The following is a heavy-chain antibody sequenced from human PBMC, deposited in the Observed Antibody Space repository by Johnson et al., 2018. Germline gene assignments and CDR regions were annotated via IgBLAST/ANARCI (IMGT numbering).Heavy chain of an antibody. Sequence: VQLVQSGGGLVQPGGSLRLSCAASGFTFSTYAMTWVRQAPGKGLEWVSALSGSGYSTYYADSVKGRFTISRDNSKNTLYLQMNSLRAEDTAISYCARRRVGATTGAFDIWGQGTMVTVSS. V-gene: IGHV3-23*04. CDR1: GFTFSTYA. CDR2: LSGSGYST. CDR3: ARRRVGATTGAFDI. J-gene: IGHJ3*02. D-gene: IGHD1-26*01.